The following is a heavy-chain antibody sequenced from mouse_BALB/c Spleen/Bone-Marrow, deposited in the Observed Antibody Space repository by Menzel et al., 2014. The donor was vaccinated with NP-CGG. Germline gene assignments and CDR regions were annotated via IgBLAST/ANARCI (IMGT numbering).Heavy chain of an antibody. J-gene: IGHJ2*01. CDR1: GHAFSSFW. D-gene: IGHD2-4*01. CDR3: ARDDYGPDY. Sequence: QVQLQQSGAELVRPGSSVKISCKASGHAFSSFWMNWVKRRPGQGLEWIGQIYPGDGETNYNGKFKGKATLTADKSSSTAYMQLSSLTSEDSAVYFCARDDYGPDYWGQGTTLTVSS. CDR2: IYPGDGET. V-gene: IGHV1-80*01.